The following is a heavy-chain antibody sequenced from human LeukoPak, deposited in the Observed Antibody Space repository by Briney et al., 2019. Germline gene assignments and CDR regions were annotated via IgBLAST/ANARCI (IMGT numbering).Heavy chain of an antibody. CDR1: GFTFSGSA. CDR3: ATHGYSELRYFDWSTNE. Sequence: GGSLRLSCAASGFTFSGSAMSWARQAPGKGLEWVANIKEDGSEKYYVDSVKGRFTISRDNAKKSLYLQMDSLRAEDTAVYYCATHGYSELRYFDWSTNEWGQGTLVTVSS. V-gene: IGHV3-7*01. D-gene: IGHD3-9*01. J-gene: IGHJ4*02. CDR2: IKEDGSEK.